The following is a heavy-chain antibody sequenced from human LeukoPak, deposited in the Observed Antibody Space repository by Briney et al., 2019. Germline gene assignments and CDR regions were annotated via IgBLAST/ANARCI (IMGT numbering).Heavy chain of an antibody. CDR1: EFTFSSYT. V-gene: IGHV3-21*01. CDR2: ISSTSTYI. D-gene: IGHD2-15*01. CDR3: ARGGGNFDY. J-gene: IGHJ4*02. Sequence: GGSLRLSCAASEFTFSSYTINWVRQAPGKGLEWVSSISSTSTYISYADSVEGRFTISRDNAKNSLYLQMNSLRAEDTAVYYCARGGGNFDYWGQGTLVTVSS.